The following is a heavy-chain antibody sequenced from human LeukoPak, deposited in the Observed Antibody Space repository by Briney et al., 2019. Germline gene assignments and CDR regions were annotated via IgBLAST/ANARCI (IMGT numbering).Heavy chain of an antibody. CDR1: GYSISTSYY. J-gene: IGHJ4*02. CDR3: ARGVGAEIAGNF. CDR2: FYHGGST. V-gene: IGHV4-38-2*02. D-gene: IGHD1-26*01. Sequence: PSETLSLTCTVSGYSISTSYYWDWIRQPPGKGLEWIGTFYHGGSTYYNPSLKSRVTISVDTSKNQFSLNLTSVTAADTAVYYCARGVGAEIAGNFWGQGTLVTVSS.